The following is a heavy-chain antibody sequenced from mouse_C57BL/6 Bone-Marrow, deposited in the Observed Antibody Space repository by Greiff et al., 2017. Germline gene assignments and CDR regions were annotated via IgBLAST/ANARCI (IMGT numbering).Heavy chain of an antibody. Sequence: VQLQESGPELVKPGASVKLSCKASGYTFTSYDINWVKQRPGQGLEWIGWIYPRDGSTKYNQKFKGKATLTVDTSSSTAYLDLPSLTSDDSAVYFCARLDGDGSSGDWYLDVWGTGTTVTVSS. V-gene: IGHV1-85*01. CDR1: GYTFTSYD. J-gene: IGHJ1*03. CDR2: IYPRDGST. CDR3: ARLDGDGSSGDWYLDV. D-gene: IGHD1-1*01.